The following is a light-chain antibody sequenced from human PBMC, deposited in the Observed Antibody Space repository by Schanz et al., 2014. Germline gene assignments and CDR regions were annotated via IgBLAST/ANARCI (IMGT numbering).Light chain of an antibody. V-gene: IGLV2-8*01. Sequence: QSALTQPASVSGSPGQSITISCTGTSSDVGRYNFVSWYQQHPDKAPKLMIYDVSNRPSGVPDRFSGSKSGNTASLTVSGLQAEDEADYYCSSYAGSNNLVFGGGTKLTVL. CDR2: DVS. CDR3: SSYAGSNNLV. CDR1: SSDVGRYNF. J-gene: IGLJ3*02.